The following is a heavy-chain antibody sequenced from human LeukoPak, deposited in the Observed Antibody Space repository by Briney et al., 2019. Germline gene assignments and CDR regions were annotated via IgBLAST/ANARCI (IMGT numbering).Heavy chain of an antibody. D-gene: IGHD5-24*01. V-gene: IGHV4-34*01. Sequence: SETLSLTCAVYGGSFSGYYWSWIRQPPGKGLEWIGEINHSGSTNYNPSLKSRVTISVDTSKNQFSLKLSSVTAADTAVYYCARLGPWLPLPSYYYYYMDVWGKGTTVTISS. J-gene: IGHJ6*03. CDR1: GGSFSGYY. CDR3: ARLGPWLPLPSYYYYYMDV. CDR2: INHSGST.